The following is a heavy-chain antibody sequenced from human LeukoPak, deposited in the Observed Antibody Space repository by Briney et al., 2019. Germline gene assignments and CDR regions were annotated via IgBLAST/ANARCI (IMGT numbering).Heavy chain of an antibody. CDR2: ISGSGGST. Sequence: GGSLRLSCAASGFTFSSYGMSWVRPAPGKGLEWVSAISGSGGSTYYADAVKGRFTICKDNEKNTLDLQMTSMRAEDTALYSCAKDFRAKYVSGAYGWFDPWGQGTLVTVSS. V-gene: IGHV3-23*01. J-gene: IGHJ5*02. D-gene: IGHD3-10*01. CDR3: AKDFRAKYVSGAYGWFDP. CDR1: GFTFSSYG.